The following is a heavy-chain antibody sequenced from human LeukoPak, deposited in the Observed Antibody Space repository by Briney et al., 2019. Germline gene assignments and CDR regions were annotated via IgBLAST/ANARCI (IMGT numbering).Heavy chain of an antibody. J-gene: IGHJ4*02. CDR2: ITAIFRTA. CDR3: ARHSGYHSTMYLDY. CDR1: GGTFNSHA. Sequence: SVKVSCKTSGGTFNSHAISWVRQAPGQGLEWMGGITAIFRTADYAQKFQGRVTVTADEFMSTVYMELSSLRSEDTAVYYCARHSGYHSTMYLDYWGQGTLVTVSS. D-gene: IGHD3-22*01. V-gene: IGHV1-69*01.